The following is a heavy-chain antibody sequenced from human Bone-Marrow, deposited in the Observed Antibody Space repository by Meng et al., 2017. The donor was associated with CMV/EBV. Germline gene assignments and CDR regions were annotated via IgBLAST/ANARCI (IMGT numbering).Heavy chain of an antibody. D-gene: IGHD1-1*01. CDR3: ASQQLSPHDAFDW. V-gene: IGHV3-7*01. CDR1: GFTFRSHW. J-gene: IGHJ3*01. CDR2: INEARSEK. Sequence: GESLKISCAASGFTFRSHWMTWVRQPPGKGLEWVSTINEARSEKHYVDSVKGRFSVSRDNVKNSLYLQLNSLRAEDTAMYYCASQQLSPHDAFDWWGQGTMVTVSS.